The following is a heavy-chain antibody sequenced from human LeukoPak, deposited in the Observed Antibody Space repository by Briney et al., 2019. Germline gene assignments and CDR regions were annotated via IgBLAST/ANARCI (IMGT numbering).Heavy chain of an antibody. CDR3: ARDNYYDSSGYYSY. CDR1: SYTFTNYA. Sequence: GASVKVSCKASSYTFTNYAFTWVRQAPGQGLEWMGWISAYNGNTNYAQKLQGRVTMTTDTSTSTAYMELRSLRSDDTAVYYCARDNYYDSSGYYSYWGQGTLVTVSS. D-gene: IGHD3-22*01. J-gene: IGHJ4*02. V-gene: IGHV1-18*01. CDR2: ISAYNGNT.